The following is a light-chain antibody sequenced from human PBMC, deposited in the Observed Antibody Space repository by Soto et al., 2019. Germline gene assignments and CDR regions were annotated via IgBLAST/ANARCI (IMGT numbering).Light chain of an antibody. Sequence: DIHLTQSPSFLSASVGERVTITCSGSKDISSYLAWYQQKPGKAPKLLIYAASTLQSGVPSRFSGSGSGTEFTLTISSLQPEDFATYYCQQHNSYPPTFGGGTKVDIK. CDR3: QQHNSYPPT. CDR1: KDISSY. CDR2: AAS. J-gene: IGKJ4*01. V-gene: IGKV1-9*01.